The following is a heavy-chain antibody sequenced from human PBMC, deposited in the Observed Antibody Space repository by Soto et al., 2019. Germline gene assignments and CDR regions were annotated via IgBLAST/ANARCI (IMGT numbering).Heavy chain of an antibody. J-gene: IGHJ3*02. CDR2: INHSGST. CDR3: ARGEMDGAFDI. Sequence: LSLTCAVYGGSFSGYYWSWIRQPPGKGLEWIGEINHSGSTNYNPSLKSRVTISVDTSKNQFSLKLSSVTAADTAVYYCARGEMDGAFDIWGQGTMVTVSS. CDR1: GGSFSGYY. V-gene: IGHV4-34*01.